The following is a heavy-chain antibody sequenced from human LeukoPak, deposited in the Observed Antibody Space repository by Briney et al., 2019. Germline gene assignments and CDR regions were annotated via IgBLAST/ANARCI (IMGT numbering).Heavy chain of an antibody. CDR3: ARVGVTADFDY. V-gene: IGHV4-39*07. D-gene: IGHD1-26*01. J-gene: IGHJ4*02. CDR2: IYYSGSS. Sequence: SETLSLTCTVSGGSISSSSYYWGWIRQPPGKGLEWIGSIYYSGSSHYNPSLKSRVSMSRDTAKNQFSLNLSSVTAADTAVYYCARVGVTADFDYWGQGTLVTVSS. CDR1: GGSISSSSYY.